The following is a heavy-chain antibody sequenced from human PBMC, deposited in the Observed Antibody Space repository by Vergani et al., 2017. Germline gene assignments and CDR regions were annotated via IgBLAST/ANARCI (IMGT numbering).Heavy chain of an antibody. Sequence: QVHLQQWGAGLLKPSETLSLTCGVHGGSFINYYWSWIRQPPGKGLEWIGEINHGGITNYNPSLKSRVTMSIDTSKNQFSFKLSSVTAADTAVYYCARVIAAAGKEWFDPWGQGTLVTVSS. CDR2: INHGGIT. J-gene: IGHJ5*02. D-gene: IGHD6-13*01. CDR1: GGSFINYY. CDR3: ARVIAAAGKEWFDP. V-gene: IGHV4-34*01.